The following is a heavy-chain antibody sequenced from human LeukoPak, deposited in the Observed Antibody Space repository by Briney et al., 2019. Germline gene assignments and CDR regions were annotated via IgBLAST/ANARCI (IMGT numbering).Heavy chain of an antibody. CDR1: GLSFSDYS. D-gene: IGHD3-10*01. Sequence: PGGSLRLSCAASGLSFSDYSMSWIRQAPGKGLEWVSHISSSSSYTNYADSVKGRFTISRDNAKNSLYLQMNSLRAEDTAVYYCAKDLYYGSGSYLDYYYGMDVWGQGTTVTVSS. V-gene: IGHV3-11*06. J-gene: IGHJ6*02. CDR3: AKDLYYGSGSYLDYYYGMDV. CDR2: ISSSSSYT.